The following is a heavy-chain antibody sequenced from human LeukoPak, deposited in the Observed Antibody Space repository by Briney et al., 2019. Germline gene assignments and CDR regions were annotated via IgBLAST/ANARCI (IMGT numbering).Heavy chain of an antibody. J-gene: IGHJ1*01. CDR3: AKDPHGRYAEYFQH. D-gene: IGHD1-26*01. V-gene: IGHV3-23*01. CDR2: ISGSGGST. Sequence: GGSLRLSCAASGFTFSSYAMSWIRQAPGKGLEWVSAISGSGGSTYYADSVKGRFTISRDNSKNTLYLQMNSLRAEDTAVYYCAKDPHGRYAEYFQHWGQGTLVTVSS. CDR1: GFTFSSYA.